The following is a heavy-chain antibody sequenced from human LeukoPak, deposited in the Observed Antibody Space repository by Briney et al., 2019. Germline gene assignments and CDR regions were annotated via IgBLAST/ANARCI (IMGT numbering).Heavy chain of an antibody. J-gene: IGHJ4*02. D-gene: IGHD3-16*01. CDR1: GGSISSSSYY. Sequence: PSETLSLTCTVSGGSISSSSYYWGWIRRPPGKGLEWIGSLDYSGSTYYNPSLQSRVTRSVDTSKNQFSLRLSSVTAADTAVYYCARSQDYYEFDYWSQGSLVTVSS. CDR2: LDYSGST. V-gene: IGHV4-39*01. CDR3: ARSQDYYEFDY.